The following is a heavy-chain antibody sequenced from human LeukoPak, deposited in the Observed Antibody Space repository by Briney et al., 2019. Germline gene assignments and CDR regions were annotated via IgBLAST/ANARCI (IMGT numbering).Heavy chain of an antibody. J-gene: IGHJ4*02. CDR2: ISGSGDNT. D-gene: IGHD3-22*01. CDR1: GFTFSSYG. Sequence: PGGSLRLSCAASGFTFSSYGMSWVRQAPGKGLEWVSGISGSGDNTYYADSVKGRFTISRDNPKNTLYVQVNSLGTEDTAAYYCAKGSYYDSSGSFYFDYWGQGTLVTVSS. CDR3: AKGSYYDSSGSFYFDY. V-gene: IGHV3-23*01.